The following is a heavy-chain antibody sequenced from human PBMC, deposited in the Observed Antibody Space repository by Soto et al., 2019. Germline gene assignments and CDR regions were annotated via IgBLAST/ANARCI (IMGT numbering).Heavy chain of an antibody. J-gene: IGHJ4*02. D-gene: IGHD1-7*01. V-gene: IGHV5-10-1*01. Sequence: GESLKISCKGSGYSFTSYWISWVRQMPGKGLEWMGRIDPSDSYTNYSPSFQGHVTISRDSTKQTLYLQMNSLRPDDTAMYYCARDGVSSTEYTWNYGTYFDYWGQGALVTSPQ. CDR1: GYSFTSYW. CDR3: ARDGVSSTEYTWNYGTYFDY. CDR2: IDPSDSYT.